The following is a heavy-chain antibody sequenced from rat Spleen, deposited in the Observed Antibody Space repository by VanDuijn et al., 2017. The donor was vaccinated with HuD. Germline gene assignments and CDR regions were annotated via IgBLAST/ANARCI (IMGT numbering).Heavy chain of an antibody. J-gene: IGHJ4*01. CDR1: GFTFSNYG. CDR3: ARHGRGGTTYHYVMDV. D-gene: IGHD4-3*01. V-gene: IGHV5-29*01. CDR2: INYDGRST. Sequence: EVQLVESGGGLVQPGRSLKLSCAASGFTFSNYGMAWVRQGPTKGLEWVATINYDGRSTFYRDSVRDRFTISRDNGKNILYLQIDSLKSEDTATYYCARHGRGGTTYHYVMDVWGQGASVTVSS.